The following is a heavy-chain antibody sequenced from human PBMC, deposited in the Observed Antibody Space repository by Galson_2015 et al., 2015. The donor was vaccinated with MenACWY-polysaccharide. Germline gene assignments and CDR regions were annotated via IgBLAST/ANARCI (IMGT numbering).Heavy chain of an antibody. Sequence: LSLTCTVSPDSIRSSYWSWIRQSADKGLAYIGHIHATGSTAYNPSFRSRVAMSVDLPRNTFSLRLASVTASDTAIYYCARRSLDNWYFDLWGRGTLVIVSS. D-gene: IGHD1-1*01. CDR3: ARRSLDNWYFDL. CDR1: PDSIRSSY. CDR2: IHATGST. J-gene: IGHJ2*01. V-gene: IGHV4-4*07.